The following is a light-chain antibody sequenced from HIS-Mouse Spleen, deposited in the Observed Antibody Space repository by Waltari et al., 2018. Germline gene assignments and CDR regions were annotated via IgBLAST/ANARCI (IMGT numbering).Light chain of an antibody. CDR2: AAS. J-gene: IGKJ1*01. CDR3: QQYYSYPRWT. Sequence: AIRMTQSPSSLPASTGDRVTITCRASQGISSYLAWYQQKPGKAPKLLIYAASTLQSGVPSRFSGSGSGTDFTLTISCLQSEDFATYYCQQYYSYPRWTFGQGTKVEIK. V-gene: IGKV1-8*01. CDR1: QGISSY.